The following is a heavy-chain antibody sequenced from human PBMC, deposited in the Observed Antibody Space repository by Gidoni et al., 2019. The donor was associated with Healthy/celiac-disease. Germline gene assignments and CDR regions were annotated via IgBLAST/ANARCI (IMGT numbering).Heavy chain of an antibody. V-gene: IGHV4-59*01. CDR3: ARSKPTVTLFYYFDY. CDR2: IYYSGST. CDR1: GGSISSYY. J-gene: IGHJ4*02. Sequence: QVQLQESGPGLVKPSETLSLTCTVSGGSISSYYWSWIRQPPGKGLEWIGYIYYSGSTNYNPSLKSRVTISVDTSKNQFSLKLSSVTAADTAVYYCARSKPTVTLFYYFDYWGQGTLVTVSS. D-gene: IGHD4-17*01.